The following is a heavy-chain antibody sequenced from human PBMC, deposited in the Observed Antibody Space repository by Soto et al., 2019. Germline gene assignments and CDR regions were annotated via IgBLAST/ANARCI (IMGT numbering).Heavy chain of an antibody. J-gene: IGHJ4*02. Sequence: QVQLLESGGGLVQPGRSLRLSCAASGFTFSSYGMRWVRQGPGKGLEWVAAILTDGRNKYYADSVKGRFTISRDNSNNTTYLQMNGRNMGAAAADHCAKEERPIICGEVVLDYWGQGTLVTVSS. V-gene: IGHV3-30*18. D-gene: IGHD3-3*01. CDR2: ILTDGRNK. CDR1: GFTFSSYG. CDR3: AKEERPIICGEVVLDY.